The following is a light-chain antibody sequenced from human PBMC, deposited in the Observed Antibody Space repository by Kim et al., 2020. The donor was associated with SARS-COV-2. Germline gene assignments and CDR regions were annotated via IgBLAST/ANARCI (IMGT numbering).Light chain of an antibody. J-gene: IGLJ1*01. CDR2: SNN. Sequence: QSVLTQPPSVSGAPGQRVTISCTGSSSNIGAGYAVHWYQQLPGTAPKLLIYSNNNRPSGVPDRFSGSKSGTSASLAITGLQAEDEADYYCQSYDSSLSGYVFGTGTKVTVL. CDR1: SSNIGAGYA. V-gene: IGLV1-40*01. CDR3: QSYDSSLSGYV.